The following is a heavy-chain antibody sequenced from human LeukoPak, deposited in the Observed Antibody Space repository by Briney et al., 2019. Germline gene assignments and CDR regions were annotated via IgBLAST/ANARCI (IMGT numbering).Heavy chain of an antibody. CDR1: GFTFSDYY. D-gene: IGHD1-1*01. Sequence: PGGSLRLSCAASGFTFSDYYMSWIRQAPGKGLEWVSYISSSGSTIYYADSVKGRFTISRDNAKNSLYLQMNSLRAEDTAVYYCATLRLIQNDDFDYWGQGTLVTVSS. J-gene: IGHJ4*02. CDR3: ATLRLIQNDDFDY. V-gene: IGHV3-11*01. CDR2: ISSSGSTI.